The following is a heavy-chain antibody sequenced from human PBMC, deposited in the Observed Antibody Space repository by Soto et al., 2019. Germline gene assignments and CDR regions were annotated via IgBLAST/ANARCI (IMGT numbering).Heavy chain of an antibody. CDR3: VRSRSGAVPDSFAY. Sequence: QVQLVESGGGVVPPGRSLRLSCAASGFMFSRYAMHWVRQAPGKGLEWVAVISIDGSVIYYADPVKGRFTISRDKSKNIVYLQLNNLRDEDTAVFYCVRSRSGAVPDSFAYWGQGTLVTVAS. D-gene: IGHD3-3*01. CDR1: GFMFSRYA. V-gene: IGHV3-30*04. J-gene: IGHJ4*02. CDR2: ISIDGSVI.